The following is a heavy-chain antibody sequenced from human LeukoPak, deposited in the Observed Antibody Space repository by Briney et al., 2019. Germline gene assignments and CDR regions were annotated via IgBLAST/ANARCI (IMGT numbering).Heavy chain of an antibody. J-gene: IGHJ4*02. CDR3: ARPRGYPDY. Sequence: SETLSLTCTVSGYSINTGSYWAWIRQPPGQGLEYIASIYHSGSAYYNPSLKSRVTISVDTSKNQFSLKLSSVTAADTAVYYCARPRGYPDYWGQGTLVTVSS. CDR1: GYSINTGSY. V-gene: IGHV4-38-2*02. CDR2: IYHSGSA. D-gene: IGHD5-12*01.